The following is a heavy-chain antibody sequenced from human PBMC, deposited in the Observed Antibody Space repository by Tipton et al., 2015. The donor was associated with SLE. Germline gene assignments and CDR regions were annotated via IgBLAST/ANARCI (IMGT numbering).Heavy chain of an antibody. CDR3: ASSYSSAYFSYFFDY. V-gene: IGHV4-61*09. CDR2: IYTSRIT. Sequence: TLSLTCTVSGGSISSGSYYWSWIRQSAGKGLEWIGHIYTSRITNYNPSLKSRVTMSVDTSQNQFSLKLSSVTAADTALYYCASSYSSAYFSYFFDYWGQGTLVTVSS. D-gene: IGHD3-22*01. CDR1: GGSISSGSYY. J-gene: IGHJ4*02.